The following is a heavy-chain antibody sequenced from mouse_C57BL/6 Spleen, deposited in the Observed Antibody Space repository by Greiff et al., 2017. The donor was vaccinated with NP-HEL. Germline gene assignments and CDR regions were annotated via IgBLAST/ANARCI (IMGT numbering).Heavy chain of an antibody. J-gene: IGHJ3*01. D-gene: IGHD3-2*02. CDR3: ARSSQDSSGFSSGFAY. CDR1: GFSLSTSGMG. CDR2: IYWDDDK. V-gene: IGHV8-12*01. Sequence: QVTLKVSGPGILQSSQTLSLTCSFSGFSLSTSGMGVSWIRQPSGKGLEWLAHIYWDDDKRYTPSLKSRLTISKDTSRNQVFLKITSVDTADTATYYCARSSQDSSGFSSGFAYWGKGTLVTVSA.